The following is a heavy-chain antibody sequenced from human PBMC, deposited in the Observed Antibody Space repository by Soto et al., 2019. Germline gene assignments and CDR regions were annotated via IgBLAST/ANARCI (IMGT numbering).Heavy chain of an antibody. CDR2: IIPIFGTA. CDR1: GGTFSSYA. V-gene: IGHV1-69*01. D-gene: IGHD5-12*01. CDR3: ARGKGERWLQPSDY. J-gene: IGHJ4*02. Sequence: QVQLVQSGAEVKKPGSSVKVSCKASGGTFSSYAISWVRQAPGQGIEWMGGIIPIFGTANYAKKLQGRVTITTDEPTSTAYLEPSSLRSEDTSVYYCARGKGERWLQPSDYWGQGTLVTVSS.